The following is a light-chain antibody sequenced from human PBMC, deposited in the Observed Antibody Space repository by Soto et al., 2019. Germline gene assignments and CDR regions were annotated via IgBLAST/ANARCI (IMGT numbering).Light chain of an antibody. Sequence: EIGVSKSPSTLSVSTGERATLSCRASQSVSNNYLAWYQQKPGQAPRLLIYGASNRGTGVPARFSASGSGTEFTLTISSLQSEDSAVYFCQQYTVLPTFARGTKVDIK. CDR3: QQYTVLPT. V-gene: IGKV3-15*01. J-gene: IGKJ1*01. CDR2: GAS. CDR1: QSVSNN.